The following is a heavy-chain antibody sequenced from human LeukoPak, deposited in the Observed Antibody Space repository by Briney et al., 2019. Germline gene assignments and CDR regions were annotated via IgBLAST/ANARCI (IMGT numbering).Heavy chain of an antibody. D-gene: IGHD3-10*01. Sequence: ASVKVSCKASGYTFTGYYMHWVRQAPGQGLEWMGWISAYNGNTNYAQKLQGRVTMTTDTSTSTAYMELRSLRSDDTAVYYCARVRFGELSKFDYWGQGTLVTVSS. CDR1: GYTFTGYY. V-gene: IGHV1-18*04. CDR3: ARVRFGELSKFDY. J-gene: IGHJ4*02. CDR2: ISAYNGNT.